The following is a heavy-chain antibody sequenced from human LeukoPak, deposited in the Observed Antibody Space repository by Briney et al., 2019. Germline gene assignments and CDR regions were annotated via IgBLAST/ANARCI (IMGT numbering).Heavy chain of an antibody. CDR2: ITTDGGST. J-gene: IGHJ4*02. CDR3: ARDGGSGTPFDF. CDR1: GFTFSSYW. D-gene: IGHD3-10*01. V-gene: IGHV3-74*03. Sequence: GGSLRLSCAASGFTFSSYWMHWVRHAPGKGLLWVSRITTDGGSTEYADSVKGRFTISRDDVKNTLYLQLNSLRAEDTAVYYCARDGGSGTPFDFWGQGTLVTVSS.